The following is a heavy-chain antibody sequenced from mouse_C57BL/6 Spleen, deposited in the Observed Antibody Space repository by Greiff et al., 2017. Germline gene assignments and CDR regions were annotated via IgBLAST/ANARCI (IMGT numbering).Heavy chain of an antibody. Sequence: EVKLQESGPELVKPGASVKIPCKASGYTFTDYNMDWVKQSHGKSLEWIGDINPNNGGTIYNQKFKGKATLTVDKSSSTAYMELRSLTSEDTAVYYCAREDSSGDAMDYWGQGTSVTVSS. CDR3: AREDSSGDAMDY. V-gene: IGHV1-18*01. J-gene: IGHJ4*01. CDR1: GYTFTDYN. D-gene: IGHD3-2*02. CDR2: INPNNGGT.